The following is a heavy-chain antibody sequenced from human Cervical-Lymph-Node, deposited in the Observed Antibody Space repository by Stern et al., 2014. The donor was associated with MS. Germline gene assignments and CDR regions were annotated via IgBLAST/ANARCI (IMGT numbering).Heavy chain of an antibody. CDR1: GGTFSSYA. D-gene: IGHD1-26*01. CDR2: IIPIFGTA. Sequence: VQLVQSGAEVKKPGSSVKVSCKASGGTFSSYAISWVRQAPGQGLEWMGGIIPIFGTANYAQKFQGRVTITADESTSTAYMELSSLRSEDTAVYYCARDAPLLVGATGYYFDYWGQGTLVTVSS. CDR3: ARDAPLLVGATGYYFDY. J-gene: IGHJ4*02. V-gene: IGHV1-69*01.